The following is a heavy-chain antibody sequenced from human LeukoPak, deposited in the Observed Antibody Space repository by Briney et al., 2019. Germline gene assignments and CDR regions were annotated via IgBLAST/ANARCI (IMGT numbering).Heavy chain of an antibody. V-gene: IGHV1-2*02. D-gene: IGHD3-10*01. CDR3: ARGQDYYGSLYYFDY. CDR1: GYTFTGYY. Sequence: ASVEVSCRASGYTFTGYYMQWVRQARGQGLEGMGWINPNSGGTNYAQKFQRRVTMPRDTSISTAYMELRSLRSDDMAVYYCARGQDYYGSLYYFDYWGQGTLVTVSS. J-gene: IGHJ4*02. CDR2: INPNSGGT.